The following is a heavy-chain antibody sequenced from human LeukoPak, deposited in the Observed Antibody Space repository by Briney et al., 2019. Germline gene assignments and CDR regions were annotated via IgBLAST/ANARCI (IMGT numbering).Heavy chain of an antibody. CDR3: ARASPVWGTSFDY. J-gene: IGHJ4*02. V-gene: IGHV1-2*02. CDR1: GYTFTGYY. Sequence: ASVKVSCKASGYTFTGYYMHWVRQAPGQGLEWMGWINPNSGGTNYAQKFQGRVTMTRDTSISTAYMELGRLRSDDTAVYYCARASPVWGTSFDYWGQGTLVTVSS. D-gene: IGHD3-16*01. CDR2: INPNSGGT.